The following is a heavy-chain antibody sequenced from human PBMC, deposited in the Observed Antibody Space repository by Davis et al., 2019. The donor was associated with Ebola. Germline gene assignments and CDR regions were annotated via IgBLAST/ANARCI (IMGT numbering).Heavy chain of an antibody. CDR2: ITSDGSKT. Sequence: GESLKISCGASGFTFTNYWMHWVRQAPGKGLVWVSRITSDGSKTGYADSVKGRFTISRDNAKNTLYLQMNSLRAEDTAVYYCARDSYYYDSSGYLLLGDAFDIWGQGTMVTVSS. V-gene: IGHV3-74*01. J-gene: IGHJ3*02. CDR3: ARDSYYYDSSGYLLLGDAFDI. D-gene: IGHD3-22*01. CDR1: GFTFTNYW.